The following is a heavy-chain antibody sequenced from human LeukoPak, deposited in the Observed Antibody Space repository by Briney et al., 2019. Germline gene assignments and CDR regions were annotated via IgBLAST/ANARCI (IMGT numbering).Heavy chain of an antibody. V-gene: IGHV3-30*02. D-gene: IGHD4-17*01. CDR3: AKEKRVTTSFDFGDC. CDR2: IRHDGSDE. CDR1: GFIFSNYG. Sequence: GGSLRLSCAASGFIFSNYGMHWVRQAPGKGLEWVAFIRHDGSDEYYADSVKGRFTISRDNSKNTLYLEMNSLRPEDTALFYCAKEKRVTTSFDFGDCWGQGTLVTVSS. J-gene: IGHJ4*02.